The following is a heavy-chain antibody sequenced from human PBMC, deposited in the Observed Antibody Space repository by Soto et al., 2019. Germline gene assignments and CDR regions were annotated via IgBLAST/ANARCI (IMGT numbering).Heavy chain of an antibody. CDR3: VSPRIAAPSGY. Sequence: SLRLSCSASGFTFSSYAMHWVRQAPGKGLEYVSAISSNGGSTYYADSVKGRFTISRDNSKNTLYLQMSSLRAEDTAVYYCVSPRIAAPSGYWGQGTLVTVSS. CDR1: GFTFSSYA. V-gene: IGHV3-64D*08. CDR2: ISSNGGST. D-gene: IGHD6-6*01. J-gene: IGHJ4*02.